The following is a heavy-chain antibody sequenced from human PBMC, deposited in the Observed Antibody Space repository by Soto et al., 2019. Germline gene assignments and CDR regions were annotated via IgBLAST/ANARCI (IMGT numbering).Heavy chain of an antibody. CDR2: IYYSGST. Sequence: QVQLQESGPGLVKPSQTLSLTCTVSGGSISTGGYYWTWIRQHPWKGLEWIGYIYYSGSTYYNPSLKSRVPISVDTSKNQFSLKLSSVTAADTAVYYCARGLSVTLFDNWGQGTLVTVSS. D-gene: IGHD4-17*01. CDR1: GGSISTGGYY. J-gene: IGHJ4*02. CDR3: ARGLSVTLFDN. V-gene: IGHV4-31*03.